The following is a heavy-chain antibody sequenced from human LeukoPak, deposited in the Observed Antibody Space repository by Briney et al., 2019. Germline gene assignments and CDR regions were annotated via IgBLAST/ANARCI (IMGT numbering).Heavy chain of an antibody. V-gene: IGHV3-30*03. CDR2: ISYDGSNK. Sequence: GGSLRLSCAASGFTFSSYGMHWARQAPGKGLEWVAVISYDGSNKYYADSVKGRFTISRDNSKNTLYLQMNNLRTEDTALYYCARDTRLGYCRSTSCYASWFDPWGQGTLVTVSS. CDR1: GFTFSSYG. J-gene: IGHJ5*02. D-gene: IGHD2-2*01. CDR3: ARDTRLGYCRSTSCYASWFDP.